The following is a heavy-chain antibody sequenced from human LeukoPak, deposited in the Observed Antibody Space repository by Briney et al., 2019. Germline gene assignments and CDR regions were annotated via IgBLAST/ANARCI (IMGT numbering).Heavy chain of an antibody. CDR2: IIPIFGTA. Sequence: SVKVSCKASGGTFISYAISWVRQAPGQGLEWMGRIIPIFGTANYAQKFQGRVTITTDESTSTAYMELSSLRSEDTAVYYCARDPGEWEQHVNDAFDIWGQGTMVAVSS. J-gene: IGHJ3*02. CDR3: ARDPGEWEQHVNDAFDI. V-gene: IGHV1-69*05. CDR1: GGTFISYA. D-gene: IGHD1-26*01.